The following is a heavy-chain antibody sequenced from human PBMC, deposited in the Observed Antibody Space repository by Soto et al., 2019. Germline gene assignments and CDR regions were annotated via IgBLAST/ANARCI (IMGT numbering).Heavy chain of an antibody. V-gene: IGHV4-4*02. J-gene: IGHJ5*02. Sequence: SETLSLTCAVSGASITSHSWWSWVRQPPGKGLEWIGEVYHTGSTNYNSSLESRVTISVDTSKNQFSLKLSSVTAADTAVYYCARGNWNYRNWFDPWGQGTLVTVSS. CDR1: GASITSHSW. D-gene: IGHD1-7*01. CDR2: VYHTGST. CDR3: ARGNWNYRNWFDP.